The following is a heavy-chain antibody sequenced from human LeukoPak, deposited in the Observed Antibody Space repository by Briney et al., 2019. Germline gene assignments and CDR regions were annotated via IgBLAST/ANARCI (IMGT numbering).Heavy chain of an antibody. Sequence: GGSLRLSCAVSGFSFSNYWMAWVGQGPGKGLEWGANIKQNGSEKYYVDSVKGRFTISRDNAKNSLYLQMNSLSAEDTAVYFCARREYSGSYADFDYWGQGTLVTVSS. CDR2: IKQNGSEK. J-gene: IGHJ4*02. CDR3: ARREYSGSYADFDY. D-gene: IGHD1-26*01. CDR1: GFSFSNYW. V-gene: IGHV3-7*01.